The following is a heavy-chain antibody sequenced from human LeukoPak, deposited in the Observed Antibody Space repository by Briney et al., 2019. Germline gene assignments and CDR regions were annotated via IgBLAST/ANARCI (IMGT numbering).Heavy chain of an antibody. V-gene: IGHV4-34*01. Sequence: PSETLSLTRAVYGGSFSGYYWSWIRQPPGKGLEWIGEINHSGSTNYNPSLKSRVTISVDTSKNQFSLKLSSVTAADTAVYYCARGTTTYYFDYWGQGTLVTVSS. D-gene: IGHD1-1*01. CDR3: ARGTTTYYFDY. CDR1: GGSFSGYY. CDR2: INHSGST. J-gene: IGHJ4*02.